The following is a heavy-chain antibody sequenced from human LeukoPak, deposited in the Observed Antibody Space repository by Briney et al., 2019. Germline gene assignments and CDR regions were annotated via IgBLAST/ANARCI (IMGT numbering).Heavy chain of an antibody. CDR2: IRSKGYGGTT. J-gene: IGHJ4*02. CDR3: QTYFYETSGYYYMDQ. D-gene: IGHD3-22*01. Sequence: GGSLRLSCTTSGFTFGDYAMSWVRQAPGTGKEWVGFIRSKGYGGTTEYAASVKGRFTISRDDSKRIAYLQMNSLKTEDTAVYYCQTYFYETSGYYYMDQWGKGTLLTVPP. CDR1: GFTFGDYA. V-gene: IGHV3-49*04.